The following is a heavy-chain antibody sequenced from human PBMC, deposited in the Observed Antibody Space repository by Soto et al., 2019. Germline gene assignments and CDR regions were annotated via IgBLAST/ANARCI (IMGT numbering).Heavy chain of an antibody. D-gene: IGHD3-3*01. CDR3: ARDDGYYRLYDY. Sequence: QVRLQESGPGLVKPSQTLSLTCTVSGGSIRSGDYFWSWVRQPPGKGLEWIGYIYYTGSTSYNPSLKSRITMSVDTSKNQFSLKVSSVTAADTAVYFCARDDGYYRLYDYWGQGTLVTVSS. J-gene: IGHJ4*02. CDR2: IYYTGST. V-gene: IGHV4-30-4*01. CDR1: GGSIRSGDYF.